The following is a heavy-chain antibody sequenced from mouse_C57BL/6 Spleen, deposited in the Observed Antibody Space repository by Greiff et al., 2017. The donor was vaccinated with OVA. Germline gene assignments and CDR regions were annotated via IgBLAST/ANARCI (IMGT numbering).Heavy chain of an antibody. J-gene: IGHJ4*01. CDR2: IYPGDGDT. Sequence: QVTLKVSGPELVKPGASVKISCKASGYAFSSSWMNWVKQRPGKGLEWIGRIYPGDGDTNYNGKFKGKATLTADKSSSTAYMQLSSLTSEDSAVYFCARRVYDYDYAMDYWGQGTSVTVSS. V-gene: IGHV1-82*01. D-gene: IGHD2-4*01. CDR1: GYAFSSSW. CDR3: ARRVYDYDYAMDY.